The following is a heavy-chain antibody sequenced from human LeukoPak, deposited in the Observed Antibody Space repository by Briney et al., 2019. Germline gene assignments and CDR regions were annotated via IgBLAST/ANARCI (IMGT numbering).Heavy chain of an antibody. CDR1: GYTFTGYY. CDR3: ARTVPTMVRGARGENWFDP. J-gene: IGHJ5*02. D-gene: IGHD3-10*01. Sequence: ASVKVSCKASGYTFTGYYMHWVRQAPGQGLEWMGWINPNSGGTNYAQKFQGRVTMTRDTSTSTAYMELSRLRSDDTAVYYCARTVPTMVRGARGENWFDPWGQGTLVTVSS. V-gene: IGHV1-2*02. CDR2: INPNSGGT.